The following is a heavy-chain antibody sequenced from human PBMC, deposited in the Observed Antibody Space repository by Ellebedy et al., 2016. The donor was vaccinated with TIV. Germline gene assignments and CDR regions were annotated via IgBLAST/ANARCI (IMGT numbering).Heavy chain of an antibody. J-gene: IGHJ6*02. Sequence: ASVKVSCKASGYTFTGYYMHWVRQVPGQGLEWMGWINPNSGGTKYAQNFQGWVTMTRDTSISTAYMELSRLRSDDTAVYYCARDHPQALNPHDIVVVPAPLGGMDVWGQGTTVTVSS. V-gene: IGHV1-2*04. CDR2: INPNSGGT. CDR1: GYTFTGYY. CDR3: ARDHPQALNPHDIVVVPAPLGGMDV. D-gene: IGHD2-2*01.